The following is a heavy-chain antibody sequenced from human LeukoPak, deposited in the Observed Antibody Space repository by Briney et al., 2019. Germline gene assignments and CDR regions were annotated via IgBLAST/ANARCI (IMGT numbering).Heavy chain of an antibody. J-gene: IGHJ4*02. CDR1: GFTFRTSW. CDR3: ARHLNYYLDY. CDR2: ISSDGSIT. Sequence: GGSLRLSCAASGFTFRTSWMHWVRQAQGKGRVWVSRISSDGSITGYADSVKGRFTISRDNAKNTLYLQMNSLRAEDTAVYYCARHLNYYLDYWGQGTLVTVSS. V-gene: IGHV3-74*01. D-gene: IGHD3-10*01.